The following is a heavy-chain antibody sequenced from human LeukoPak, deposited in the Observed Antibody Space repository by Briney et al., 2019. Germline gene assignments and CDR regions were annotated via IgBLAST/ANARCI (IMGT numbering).Heavy chain of an antibody. D-gene: IGHD6-19*01. J-gene: IGHJ1*01. CDR2: IYYSGSP. V-gene: IGHV4-59*01. CDR1: GGSISSYY. Sequence: ETVPPTCAVSGGSISSYYGSWIRQPPGKALEWIRYIYYSGSPNYSPSLKSRVTISGDTSKNQLSLKLSSVTAADTAVYYCARAGISGRGYFQHWGHGSPVTVSS. CDR3: ARAGISGRGYFQH.